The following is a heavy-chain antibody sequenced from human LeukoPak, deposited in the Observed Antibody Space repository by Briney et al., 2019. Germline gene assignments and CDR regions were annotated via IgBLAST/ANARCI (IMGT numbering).Heavy chain of an antibody. D-gene: IGHD6-6*01. V-gene: IGHV3-7*01. CDR1: GFTFSSYW. CDR3: TRLLRSSSRYFDY. Sequence: GGSLRLSCAASGFTFSSYWMSWVRQAPGKGLEWVANIKQDGSEKYYVDSVKGRFTISRDNAKNSLYLQMNSLRAEDTAVYYCTRLLRSSSRYFDYWGQGTLVTVSS. J-gene: IGHJ4*02. CDR2: IKQDGSEK.